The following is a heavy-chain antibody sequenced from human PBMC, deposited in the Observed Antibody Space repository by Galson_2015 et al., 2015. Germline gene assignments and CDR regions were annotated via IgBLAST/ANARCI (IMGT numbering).Heavy chain of an antibody. CDR3: ATITIIGVGDFDY. CDR2: SSGSGSTI. J-gene: IGHJ4*02. V-gene: IGHV3-48*02. CDR1: GFTFSSYS. D-gene: IGHD3-3*01. Sequence: SLRLSCAASGFTFSSYSMNWVRQAPGKGLEWIAYSSGSGSTIYYADSVEGRFTISRDNANNSLYLQMKSLRDEDTGLYYCATITIIGVGDFDYWGQGTLVTVSS.